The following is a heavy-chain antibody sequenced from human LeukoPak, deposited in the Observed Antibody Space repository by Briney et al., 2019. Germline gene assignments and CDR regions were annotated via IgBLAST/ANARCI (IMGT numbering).Heavy chain of an antibody. CDR3: AKKAEGTYDQLPDY. D-gene: IGHD3-16*01. Sequence: GRSLRLSCAVSGFTFSIYGMHWVRHAPGKGLEWVAVISSDGSNKNYADSVKGRFTISRDNSKNTLYLQMDSLRAEDTAVYYCAKKAEGTYDQLPDYWGQGTLVTVSS. J-gene: IGHJ4*02. V-gene: IGHV3-30*18. CDR2: ISSDGSNK. CDR1: GFTFSIYG.